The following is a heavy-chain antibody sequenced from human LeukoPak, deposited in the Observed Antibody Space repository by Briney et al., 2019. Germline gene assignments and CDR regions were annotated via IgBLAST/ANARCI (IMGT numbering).Heavy chain of an antibody. CDR3: ARGTRNLYYYDSSGYSPDY. CDR2: INTNTGNP. Sequence: ASVKVSCKASGYTFTSYAMNWVRQAPGQGLEWMGWINTNTGNPTYAQGFTGRFVFSLDTSVSTAYLQISSLKAEDTAVYYCARGTRNLYYYDSSGYSPDYWGQGTLVTVSS. D-gene: IGHD3-22*01. J-gene: IGHJ4*02. V-gene: IGHV7-4-1*02. CDR1: GYTFTSYA.